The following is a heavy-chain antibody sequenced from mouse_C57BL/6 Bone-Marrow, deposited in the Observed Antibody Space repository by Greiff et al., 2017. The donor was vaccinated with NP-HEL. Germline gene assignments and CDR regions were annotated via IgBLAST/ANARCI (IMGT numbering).Heavy chain of an antibody. Sequence: EVKVVESGGDLVKPGGSLKLSCAASGFTFSSYGMSWVRQTPDKRLEWVATISSGGSYTYYPDSVKGRFTLSRDNAKNTRYLQMSSLKSEDTAMDYCASPYDYDVAWFAYWGQGTLVTVSA. CDR2: ISSGGSYT. V-gene: IGHV5-6*01. J-gene: IGHJ3*01. CDR1: GFTFSSYG. D-gene: IGHD2-4*01. CDR3: ASPYDYDVAWFAY.